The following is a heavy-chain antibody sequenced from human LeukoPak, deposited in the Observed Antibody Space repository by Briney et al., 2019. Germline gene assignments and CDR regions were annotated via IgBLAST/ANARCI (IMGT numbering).Heavy chain of an antibody. CDR1: GGSISSYY. CDR3: ARLRAAAGIVHYYYYYGMDV. J-gene: IGHJ6*02. V-gene: IGHV4-59*08. CDR2: IYYSGST. D-gene: IGHD6-13*01. Sequence: SETLSLTCTVSGGSISSYYWSWIRQPPGKGLEWIGYIYYSGSTNYNPSLKSRVIISVDTSKNQFSLKLSSVTAADTAVYYCARLRAAAGIVHYYYYYGMDVWGQGTTVTVSS.